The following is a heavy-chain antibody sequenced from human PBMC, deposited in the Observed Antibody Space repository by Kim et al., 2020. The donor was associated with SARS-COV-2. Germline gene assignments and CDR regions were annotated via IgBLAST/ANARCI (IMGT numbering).Heavy chain of an antibody. CDR1: GFTFSSYW. D-gene: IGHD2-2*02. CDR2: INSDGSST. CDR3: AREIPGRDCPDY. V-gene: IGHV3-74*01. Sequence: GGSLRLSCAASGFTFSSYWMHWVRQAPGKGLVWVSRINSDGSSTSYADSVKGRFTISRDNAKNTLYLQMNSLRAEDTAVYYCAREIPGRDCPDYWGQGTLVTVSS. J-gene: IGHJ4*02.